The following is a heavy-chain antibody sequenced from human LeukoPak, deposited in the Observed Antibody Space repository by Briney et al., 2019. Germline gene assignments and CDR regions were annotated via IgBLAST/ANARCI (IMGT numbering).Heavy chain of an antibody. CDR1: GFTFSTYG. J-gene: IGHJ4*02. CDR3: GGVSGSSIFDY. Sequence: GGSLRLSCAASGFTFSTYGMNWVRQAPGKGLEWVSYISTSGSTIYYADSVKGRFTISRDNAKNSLYLQMNSLRAEDTAVYYCGGVSGSSIFDYWGQGTLVTVSS. D-gene: IGHD3-16*01. V-gene: IGHV3-48*03. CDR2: ISTSGSTI.